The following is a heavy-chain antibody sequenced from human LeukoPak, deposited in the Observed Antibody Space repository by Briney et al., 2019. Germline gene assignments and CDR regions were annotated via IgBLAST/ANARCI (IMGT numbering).Heavy chain of an antibody. CDR1: GFTFSSYG. D-gene: IGHD3-10*01. J-gene: IGHJ6*02. CDR3: ARGFPNYGSGSYYLYYYYGMDV. Sequence: GGSLRLSCAASGFTFSSYGMYWVRQAPGKGLEWVAVIWYDGSNKYYADSVKGRFTISRDNSKDTLYLQMNSLRAEDTAVYYCARGFPNYGSGSYYLYYYYGMDVWGQGTTVTVSS. V-gene: IGHV3-33*01. CDR2: IWYDGSNK.